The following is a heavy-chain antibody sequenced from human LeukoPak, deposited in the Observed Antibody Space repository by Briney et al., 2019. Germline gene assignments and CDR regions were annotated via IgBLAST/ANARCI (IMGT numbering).Heavy chain of an antibody. V-gene: IGHV1-18*01. J-gene: IGHJ4*02. Sequence: ASVRVPCKASGYTFTSYGISWVRQAPGQGLERMGWISAYNGNTNYAQKLQGRVTMTTDTSTSTAYMELRSLRSDDTAVYYCARDLGDIVVVPAADYFDYWGQGTLVTVSS. D-gene: IGHD2-2*01. CDR3: ARDLGDIVVVPAADYFDY. CDR2: ISAYNGNT. CDR1: GYTFTSYG.